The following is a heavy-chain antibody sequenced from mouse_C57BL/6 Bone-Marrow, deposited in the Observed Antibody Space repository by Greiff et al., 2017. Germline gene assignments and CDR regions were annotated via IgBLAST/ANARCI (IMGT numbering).Heavy chain of an antibody. CDR3: ASQDSNYGFFAY. J-gene: IGHJ3*01. Sequence: VQVVESGGGLVQPGGSLKLSCAASGFTFSDYGMAWVRQAPRKGPEWVAFISHLAYSIYYAATVTGRFTISSENAKNTLYLEMSRLRSEDTAMYCWASQDSNYGFFAYWGQGTLVTVSA. V-gene: IGHV5-15*01. D-gene: IGHD2-5*01. CDR1: GFTFSDYG. CDR2: ISHLAYSI.